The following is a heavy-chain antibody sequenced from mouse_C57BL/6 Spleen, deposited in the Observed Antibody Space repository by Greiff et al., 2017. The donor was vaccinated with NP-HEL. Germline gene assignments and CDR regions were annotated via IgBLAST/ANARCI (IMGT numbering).Heavy chain of an antibody. CDR3: ARDLFYPFAY. CDR2: ISDGGSYT. D-gene: IGHD2-3*01. CDR1: GFTFSSYA. Sequence: EVRLVESGGGLVKPGGSLKLSCAASGFTFSSYAMSWVRQTPEKRLEWVATISDGGSYTYYPDNVKGRFTISRDNAKNNLYLQMSHLKSEDTAMYYCARDLFYPFAYWGQGTLVPVSA. J-gene: IGHJ3*01. V-gene: IGHV5-4*01.